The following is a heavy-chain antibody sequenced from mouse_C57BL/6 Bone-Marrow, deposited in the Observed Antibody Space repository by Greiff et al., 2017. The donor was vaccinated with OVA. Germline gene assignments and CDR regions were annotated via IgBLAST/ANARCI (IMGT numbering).Heavy chain of an antibody. CDR3: ASETFYYDYDDAMDY. V-gene: IGHV1-81*01. D-gene: IGHD2-4*01. CDR2: IYPRSGNT. CDR1: GYSFTSYG. J-gene: IGHJ4*01. Sequence: QVQLQQSGAELARPGASVKLSCKASGYSFTSYGISWVKQRTGQGLEWIGEIYPRSGNTYYNEKFKGKATLTADKSSSTAYMELRSLTSEDSAVYICASETFYYDYDDAMDYWGQGTSVTGSS.